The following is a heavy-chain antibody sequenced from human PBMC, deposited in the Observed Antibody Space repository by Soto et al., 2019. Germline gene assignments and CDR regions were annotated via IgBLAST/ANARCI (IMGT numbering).Heavy chain of an antibody. CDR3: ARDVSSWYPTGFDY. Sequence: LSLTCTVSGGSISSYYWSWIRQPAGKGLEWIGRIYTSGSINYNPSLKSRVTMSVDTSKNQFSLKLSSVTAADTAVYYCARDVSSWYPTGFDYWGQGTLVTVSS. V-gene: IGHV4-4*07. CDR2: IYTSGSI. D-gene: IGHD6-13*01. CDR1: GGSISSYY. J-gene: IGHJ4*02.